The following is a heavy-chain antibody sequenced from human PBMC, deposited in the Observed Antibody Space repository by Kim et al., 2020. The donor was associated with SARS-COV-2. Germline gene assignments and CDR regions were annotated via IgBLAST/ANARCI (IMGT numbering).Heavy chain of an antibody. V-gene: IGHV3-23*01. CDR3: AKDPDLFYSSIN. CDR2: ISGSGGST. J-gene: IGHJ4*02. D-gene: IGHD6-13*01. CDR1: GFTFSSYA. Sequence: GGSLRLSCAASGFTFSSYAMSWVRQAPGKGLEWVSAISGSGGSTYYADSVKGRFTISRDNSKNTLYLQMISLRAEDTAVYYCAKDPDLFYSSINWGQGTLVTVSS.